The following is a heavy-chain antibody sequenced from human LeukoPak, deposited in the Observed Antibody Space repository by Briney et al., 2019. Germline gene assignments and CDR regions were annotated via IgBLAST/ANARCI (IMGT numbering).Heavy chain of an antibody. CDR3: ARDTGSGYNA. J-gene: IGHJ3*01. D-gene: IGHD3-22*01. CDR2: ISGSGYST. CDR1: GFTFSSYA. V-gene: IGHV3-23*01. Sequence: GGSLRLSCAASGFTFSSYAMTWVRQAPGEGLEWVSTISGSGYSTYYADSVKGRFTISRDNSKNTLYLQMNSLRAEDTAVYYCARDTGSGYNAWGQGTMVTVSS.